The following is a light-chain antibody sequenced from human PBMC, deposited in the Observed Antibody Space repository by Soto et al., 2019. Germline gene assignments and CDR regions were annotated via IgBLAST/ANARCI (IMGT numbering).Light chain of an antibody. CDR3: SSYGGSNNLV. J-gene: IGLJ3*02. V-gene: IGLV2-8*01. Sequence: QSVLTQPPSASGSPGQSVTISCTGTSSDVGGYNSVSWYQQHPGKAPKLMIYDVSKRPSGVPDRFSGSKSGNTASLTVSGLTAEDEADYYCSSYGGSNNLVFGGGTKLTVL. CDR2: DVS. CDR1: SSDVGGYNS.